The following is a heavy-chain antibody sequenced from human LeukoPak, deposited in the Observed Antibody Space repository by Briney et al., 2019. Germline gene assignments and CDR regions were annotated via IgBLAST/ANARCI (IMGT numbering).Heavy chain of an antibody. CDR3: TRDQTYYYGSGSCY. CDR2: IRSKAYGGTT. Sequence: GRSLRLSCTASGFTFGDYAMSWVRQAPGKGLEWVGFIRSKAYGGTTEYAASVKGRFTISRDDSKSIAYLQMNSLKTEDTAVYYCTRDQTYYYGSGSCYWGQGTLVTVSS. J-gene: IGHJ4*02. V-gene: IGHV3-49*04. D-gene: IGHD3-10*01. CDR1: GFTFGDYA.